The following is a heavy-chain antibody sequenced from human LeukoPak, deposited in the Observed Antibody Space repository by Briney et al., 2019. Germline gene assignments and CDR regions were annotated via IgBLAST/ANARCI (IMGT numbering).Heavy chain of an antibody. CDR3: AKDGKQFLEWLLYQYYFDY. D-gene: IGHD3-3*01. V-gene: IGHV3-23*01. J-gene: IGHJ4*02. CDR1: GFTFSNYA. Sequence: GGSLRLSCAASGFTFSNYAMSWVRQAPGKGLEWVSAISSSADSTYYADSVKGRFTISRDNSKNTLYLQMNSLRAEDTAVYYCAKDGKQFLEWLLYQYYFDYWGQGTLVTVSS. CDR2: ISSSADST.